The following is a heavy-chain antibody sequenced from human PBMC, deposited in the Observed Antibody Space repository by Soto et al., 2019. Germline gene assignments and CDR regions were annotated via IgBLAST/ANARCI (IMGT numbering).Heavy chain of an antibody. Sequence: EVQLVESGGGLVQPGRSLRLSCAASGFTFDDYAMHWVRQAPGKGLEWVSGISWNSGSIGYADSVKGRFTISRDNAKNSLYLQMNSLRAEDTALYYCANTFTGIAVAGTAVSWGQGTLVTVSS. CDR3: ANTFTGIAVAGTAVS. CDR2: ISWNSGSI. CDR1: GFTFDDYA. D-gene: IGHD6-19*01. V-gene: IGHV3-9*01. J-gene: IGHJ4*02.